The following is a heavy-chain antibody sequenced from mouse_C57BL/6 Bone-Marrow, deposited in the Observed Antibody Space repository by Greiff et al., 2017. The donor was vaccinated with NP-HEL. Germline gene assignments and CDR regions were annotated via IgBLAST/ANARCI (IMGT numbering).Heavy chain of an antibody. D-gene: IGHD3-2*02. J-gene: IGHJ4*01. V-gene: IGHV1-53*01. CDR2: INPSNGGT. CDR1: GYTFTSYW. Sequence: VQLQQPGTELVKPGASVKLSCKASGYTFTSYWMHWVKQRPGQGLAWIGNINPSNGGTNYNEKFKSKATLTVDKSSSTAYMQLSRLTSEDAAVYYCAKTAQAPYSMDYWGQGTSVTVSS. CDR3: AKTAQAPYSMDY.